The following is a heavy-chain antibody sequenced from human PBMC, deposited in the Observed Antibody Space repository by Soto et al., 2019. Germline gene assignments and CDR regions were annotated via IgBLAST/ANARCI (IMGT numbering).Heavy chain of an antibody. CDR3: AREGSGCSGGSCYSVAFDI. CDR2: ISSNGGST. J-gene: IGHJ3*02. CDR1: GFTFSSYA. D-gene: IGHD2-15*01. Sequence: GGSLRLSCAASGFTFSSYAMHWVRQAPGKGLEYVSAISSNGGSTYYANSVKGRFTISRDNSKNTLYLQMGSLRAEDMAVYYCAREGSGCSGGSCYSVAFDIWGQGTMVTVS. V-gene: IGHV3-64*01.